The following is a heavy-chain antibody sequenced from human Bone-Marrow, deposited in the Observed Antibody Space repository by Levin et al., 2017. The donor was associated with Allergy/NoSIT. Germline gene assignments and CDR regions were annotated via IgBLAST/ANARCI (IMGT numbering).Heavy chain of an antibody. V-gene: IGHV3-9*01. J-gene: IGHJ6*02. D-gene: IGHD5-18*01. CDR1: GFRFDDYA. CDR2: ISWNSGTT. CDR3: AGSDSYGSPYYNGLAV. Sequence: PGGSLRLSCVASGFRFDDYAMHWVRQAPGKGLEWISNISWNSGTTNYADAVKGRSSISRDNAKNSLYLQINNLRLEDTAIYYCAGSDSYGSPYYNGLAVWGQGTTVTVSS.